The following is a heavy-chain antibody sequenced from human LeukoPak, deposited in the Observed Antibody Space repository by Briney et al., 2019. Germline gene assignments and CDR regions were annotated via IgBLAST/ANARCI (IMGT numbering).Heavy chain of an antibody. J-gene: IGHJ4*02. CDR3: AKRGVVIRVILVGFHKEAYYFDS. CDR2: ISDSGGRT. D-gene: IGHD3-22*01. CDR1: GITLSNYG. Sequence: GGSLRFSCAGSGITLSNYGMSWVRQAPGKGLEWVAGISDSGGRTNYADSVKGRFTISRDNPKNTLYLQMNSLRAEDTAVYFCAKRGVVIRVILVGFHKEAYYFDSWGQGALVTVSS. V-gene: IGHV3-23*01.